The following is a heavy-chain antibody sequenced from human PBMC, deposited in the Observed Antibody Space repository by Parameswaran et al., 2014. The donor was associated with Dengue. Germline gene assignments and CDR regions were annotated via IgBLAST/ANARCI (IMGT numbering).Heavy chain of an antibody. J-gene: IGHJ6*02. CDR3: ARAGGSGSYYPALRKKYYYGMDV. V-gene: IGHV4-34*01. Sequence: WIRQPPGKGLEWIGEINHSGSTNYNPSLKSRVTISVDTSKNQFSLKLSSVTAADTAVYYCARAGGSGSYYPALRKKYYYGMDVWGQGTTVTVSS. D-gene: IGHD3-10*01. CDR2: INHSGST.